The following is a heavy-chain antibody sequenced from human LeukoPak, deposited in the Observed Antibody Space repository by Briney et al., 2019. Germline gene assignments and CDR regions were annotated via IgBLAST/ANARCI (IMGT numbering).Heavy chain of an antibody. CDR2: LSGSGAST. CDR3: AKDQSYGFDY. CDR1: GFAFSTYA. V-gene: IGHV3-23*01. J-gene: IGHJ4*02. D-gene: IGHD5-18*01. Sequence: PGGSLRLSCAASGFAFSTYAMSWVRQAPGKGLEWVSALSGSGASTYYADSVKGRFTISRDNSKNTLYLQMNSLRAEDTAAYYCAKDQSYGFDYWGQGTLVTVSS.